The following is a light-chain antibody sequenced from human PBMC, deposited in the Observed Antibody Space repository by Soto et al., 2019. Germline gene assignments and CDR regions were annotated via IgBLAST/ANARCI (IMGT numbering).Light chain of an antibody. CDR2: DVR. J-gene: IGLJ1*01. CDR1: SSDVGGYNF. CDR3: SSYTGSRDPYV. Sequence: QSVLTQPASVSGSPGQSITISCTGTSSDVGGYNFVSWYQQHPGKAPKLMIHDVRNRPSGVSNRFSGSKSVNTASLTISGLQAEDEADYFCSSYTGSRDPYVFGTGTKVTVL. V-gene: IGLV2-14*01.